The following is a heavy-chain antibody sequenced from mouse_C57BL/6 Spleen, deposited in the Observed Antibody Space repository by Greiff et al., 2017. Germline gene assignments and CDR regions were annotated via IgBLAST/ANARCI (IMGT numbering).Heavy chain of an antibody. D-gene: IGHD3-2*02. CDR2: ISSGGSYT. Sequence: EVHLVESGGDLVKPGGSLKLSCAASGFTFSSYGMSWVRQTPDKRLEWVATISSGGSYTYYPDSVKGRFTISRDNAKNTLYLQMSSLKSEDTAMYYCARRGGRTAQATGAMDYWGQGTSVTVSS. CDR3: ARRGGRTAQATGAMDY. CDR1: GFTFSSYG. V-gene: IGHV5-6*01. J-gene: IGHJ4*01.